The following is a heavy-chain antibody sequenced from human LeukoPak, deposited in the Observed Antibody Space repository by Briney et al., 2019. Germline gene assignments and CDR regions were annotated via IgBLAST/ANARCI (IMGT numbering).Heavy chain of an antibody. Sequence: TAGSLRLSCAASGFTFSSYWMHWVRQAPGKGLVRASSINSDGSSTTYADSVKGRFTISRDNAKNTLYLQMNSLRAEDTAVYYCARMFSLYGDIDYWGQGTLVTVSS. D-gene: IGHD4-17*01. CDR2: INSDGSST. CDR1: GFTFSSYW. J-gene: IGHJ4*02. V-gene: IGHV3-74*01. CDR3: ARMFSLYGDIDY.